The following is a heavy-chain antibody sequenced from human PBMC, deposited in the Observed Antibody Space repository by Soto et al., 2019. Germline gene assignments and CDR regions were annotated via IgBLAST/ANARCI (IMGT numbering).Heavy chain of an antibody. Sequence: ASVKVSCKASGYTFTGYYMHWVRQAPGQGLEWMGWINPNSGGTNYAQKFQGWVTMTRDTSISTAYMELSRLRSDDTAVYYCARDRTGSGYYFDYWGQGTLVTVSS. CDR2: INPNSGGT. J-gene: IGHJ4*02. CDR1: GYTFTGYY. V-gene: IGHV1-2*04. D-gene: IGHD6-19*01. CDR3: ARDRTGSGYYFDY.